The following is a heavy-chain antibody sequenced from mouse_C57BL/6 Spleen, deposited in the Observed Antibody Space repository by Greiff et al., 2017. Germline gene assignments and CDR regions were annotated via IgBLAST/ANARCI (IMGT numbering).Heavy chain of an antibody. CDR1: GYSFTGYY. D-gene: IGHD1-1*01. V-gene: IGHV1-42*01. J-gene: IGHJ4*01. Sequence: EVQRVESGPELVKPGASVKISCKASGYSFTGYYMNWVKQSPEKSLEWIGEINPGTGCTTYNQKFKAKATLTVDKSSSPAYMQLKSLTSEDSAVYFCASITTVVATPSYAMDYWGQGTSVTVSS. CDR2: INPGTGCT. CDR3: ASITTVVATPSYAMDY.